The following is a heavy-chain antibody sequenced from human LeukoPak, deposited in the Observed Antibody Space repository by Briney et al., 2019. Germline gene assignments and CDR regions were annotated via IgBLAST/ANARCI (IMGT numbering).Heavy chain of an antibody. J-gene: IGHJ4*02. V-gene: IGHV3-11*04. CDR3: ASTSGVRGARGYFDY. CDR2: ISSSGSTI. Sequence: PGGSLTLSCAASGFTFSDYYMSWIRQAPGKGLEGVSYISSSGSTIYYADSVKGRFTISRDNAKNSLYLQMHSLRAEDTAVYYCASTSGVRGARGYFDYWGQGTLVTVSS. CDR1: GFTFSDYY. D-gene: IGHD3-10*01.